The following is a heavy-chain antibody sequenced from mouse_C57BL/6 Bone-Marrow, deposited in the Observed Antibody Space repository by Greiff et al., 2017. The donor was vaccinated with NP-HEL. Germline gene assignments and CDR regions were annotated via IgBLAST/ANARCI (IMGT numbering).Heavy chain of an antibody. J-gene: IGHJ4*01. CDR2: SRNKANDYTT. CDR1: GFTFSDFY. D-gene: IGHD2-4*01. V-gene: IGHV7-1*01. CDR3: ARDKDEYDVAYAMDY. Sequence: EVKVVESGGGLVQSGRSLRLSCATSGFTFSDFYMEWVRQAPGKGLEWIAASRNKANDYTTEYSASVKGRFIVSRDTSQSILYLQMNALRAEDTAIYYCARDKDEYDVAYAMDYWGQGTSVTVSS.